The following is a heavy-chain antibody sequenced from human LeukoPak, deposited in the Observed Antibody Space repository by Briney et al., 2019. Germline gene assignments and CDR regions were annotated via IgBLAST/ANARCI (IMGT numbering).Heavy chain of an antibody. CDR3: ARSMYCGGDCYYYFDY. CDR2: MNPNSGNT. CDR1: GYTFTSYD. D-gene: IGHD2-21*02. Sequence: ASVKVSCEASGYTFTSYDINWVRQATGQGLEWMGWMNPNSGNTGYAQKFQGRVTMTRNTSISTAYMELSSLRADDTAVYYCARSMYCGGDCYYYFDYWGQGTLVTVAS. J-gene: IGHJ4*02. V-gene: IGHV1-8*01.